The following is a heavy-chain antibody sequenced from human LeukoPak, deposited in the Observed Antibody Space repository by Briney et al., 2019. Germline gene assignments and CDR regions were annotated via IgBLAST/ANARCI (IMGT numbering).Heavy chain of an antibody. CDR2: MNPNSGNT. CDR3: ARSRDSGSYYHYYYYYMDV. J-gene: IGHJ6*03. CDR1: GYTFTSFD. D-gene: IGHD3-10*01. Sequence: ASAKVSCKASGYTFTSFDINWVRQATGQGLEWMGWMNPNSGNTGSAQKFQGRVTMTRNTSISTTYMELSSLRSEDTAVYYCARSRDSGSYYHYYYYYMDVWGKGTTVTISS. V-gene: IGHV1-8*01.